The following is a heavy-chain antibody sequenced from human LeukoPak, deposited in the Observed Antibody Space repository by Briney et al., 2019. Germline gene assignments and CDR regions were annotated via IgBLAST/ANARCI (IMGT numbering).Heavy chain of an antibody. V-gene: IGHV4-59*12. Sequence: SETLSLTCTVSGGSISSYYWSWIRQPPGKGLEWIGYIYYSGSTNYNPSLKSRVTISVDRSKNKFSLKLTSVTAADTAVYYCASESRVRGILYFFDYWGRGTLVTVSS. J-gene: IGHJ4*02. CDR1: GGSISSYY. CDR2: IYYSGST. D-gene: IGHD3-10*01. CDR3: ASESRVRGILYFFDY.